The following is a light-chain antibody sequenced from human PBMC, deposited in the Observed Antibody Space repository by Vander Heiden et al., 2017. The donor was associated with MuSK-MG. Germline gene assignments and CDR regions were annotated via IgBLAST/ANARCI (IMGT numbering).Light chain of an antibody. CDR1: QDISNY. CDR2: EAS. J-gene: IGKJ4*01. Sequence: DIQMAQSPSSLSASVGDRVTITCQASQDISNYLNWFQQKPGKAPKFLIYEASNMETGVPARFSGSGSGTDFTLTISSLQVEDIATYYCQQSDNLPLTFGEGTKVEIK. CDR3: QQSDNLPLT. V-gene: IGKV1-33*01.